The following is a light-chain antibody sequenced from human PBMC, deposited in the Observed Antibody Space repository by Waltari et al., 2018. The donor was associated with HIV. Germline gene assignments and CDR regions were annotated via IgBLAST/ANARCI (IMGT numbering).Light chain of an antibody. CDR2: EDN. V-gene: IGLV6-57*01. CDR3: QSYDSSNPVV. CDR1: SGSIASHY. Sequence: NFMLTQPHSVSESPGKTVTISCPRSSGSIASHYVQWSQQRPGSSPTTVISEDNQRPSGVPDRFSGSIDSSSNSASLTISGLKTEDEADYYCQSYDSSNPVVFGGGTKLTVL. J-gene: IGLJ2*01.